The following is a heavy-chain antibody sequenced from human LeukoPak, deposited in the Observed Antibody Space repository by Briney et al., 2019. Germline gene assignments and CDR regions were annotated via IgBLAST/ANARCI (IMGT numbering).Heavy chain of an antibody. CDR3: ARDSQLYSSSWSPPSARYYYYGMDV. V-gene: IGHV3-23*01. CDR2: ISGSGGST. CDR1: GFTFSSYS. D-gene: IGHD6-13*01. J-gene: IGHJ6*02. Sequence: PGGSLRLSCAASGFTFSSYSMNWVRQAPGKGLDWVSGISGSGGSTYYADSVKGRFTISRDNSKNTLYLQMNSLRAEDTAVYYCARDSQLYSSSWSPPSARYYYYGMDVWGQGTTVTVSS.